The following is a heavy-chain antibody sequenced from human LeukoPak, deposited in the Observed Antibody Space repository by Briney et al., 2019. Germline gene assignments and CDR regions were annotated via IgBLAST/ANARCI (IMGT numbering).Heavy chain of an antibody. CDR1: GFTFSSYW. J-gene: IGHJ3*02. CDR2: VGTDGSGA. Sequence: GGSLRLSCAASGFTFSSYWMDWVRQAPGKGPVWVSRVGTDGSGATYADYVRGRFTISRDNAKNTLYLQMNSVRAEDTAVYYCARDKYGGNSNAFDIWGQGTLVAVSS. CDR3: ARDKYGGNSNAFDI. D-gene: IGHD4-23*01. V-gene: IGHV3-74*01.